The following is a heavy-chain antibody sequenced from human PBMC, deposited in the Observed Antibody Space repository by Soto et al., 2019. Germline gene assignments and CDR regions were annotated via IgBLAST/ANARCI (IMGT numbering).Heavy chain of an antibody. J-gene: IGHJ4*02. CDR2: IIPYYNTL. Sequence: QAQVVQSGAEVRKPGSSVKLSCKASEGTFNSYAIAWVRQAPGQGLEWMGGIIPYYNTLNYAQKFQDRVTITADAPTNTVDLELSSLRSDDTAVYFCASGASRWYPYFFDSWAQGTLVTVSS. CDR3: ASGASRWYPYFFDS. D-gene: IGHD6-13*01. CDR1: EGTFNSYA. V-gene: IGHV1-69*01.